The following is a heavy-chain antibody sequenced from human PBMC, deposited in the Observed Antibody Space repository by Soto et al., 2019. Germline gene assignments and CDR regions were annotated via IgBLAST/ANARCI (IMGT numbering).Heavy chain of an antibody. CDR2: IHYSGST. Sequence: SETLSLTCTFSGGSMNDYYWSWIRQPPGKGLEWIGFIHYSGSTNYNPSLKGRVTMSVDTSKNQFSLKLTSMNTADTAIYYCKRGGDPYKTGHWGQGTLVTVSS. CDR3: KRGGDPYKTGH. V-gene: IGHV4-59*01. D-gene: IGHD2-21*01. J-gene: IGHJ4*02. CDR1: GGSMNDYY.